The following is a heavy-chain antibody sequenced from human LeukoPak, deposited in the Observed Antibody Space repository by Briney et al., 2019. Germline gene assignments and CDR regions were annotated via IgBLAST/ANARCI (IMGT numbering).Heavy chain of an antibody. V-gene: IGHV4-34*01. Sequence: SETLSLTCAVYGGSFSGYYWSWIRQPPGKGLEWIGEINHSGSTNYNPSLKSRVTISVDTSKNQFSLKLSSVTAADTAVYYCARDLSNSYGIPYYFDYWGQGTLVTVSS. D-gene: IGHD5-18*01. CDR1: GGSFSGYY. CDR3: ARDLSNSYGIPYYFDY. J-gene: IGHJ4*02. CDR2: INHSGST.